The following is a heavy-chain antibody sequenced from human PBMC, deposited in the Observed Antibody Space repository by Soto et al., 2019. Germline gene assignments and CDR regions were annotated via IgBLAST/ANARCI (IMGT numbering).Heavy chain of an antibody. D-gene: IGHD3-3*01. V-gene: IGHV3-23*01. Sequence: GGSLRLSCAASGFTFSSYAMSWVRQAPGKGLEWVSAISGSGGSTYYADSVKGRFTISRDNSKNTLYLQMNSLRAEDTAVYYCAKVGFPQFLEWSHDAFDIWGQGTMVTVSS. J-gene: IGHJ3*02. CDR2: ISGSGGST. CDR1: GFTFSSYA. CDR3: AKVGFPQFLEWSHDAFDI.